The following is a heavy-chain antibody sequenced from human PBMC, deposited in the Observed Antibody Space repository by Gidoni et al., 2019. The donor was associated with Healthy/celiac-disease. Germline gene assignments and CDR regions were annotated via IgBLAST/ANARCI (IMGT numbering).Heavy chain of an antibody. CDR2: INHRGST. J-gene: IGHJ3*02. V-gene: IGHV4-34*01. CDR3: ARGPGFGGGPLQAFDI. Sequence: QVQLQQWGAGLLKPSETLSLTCAVSGGSFSGYYWSWIRQPPGKGLEWIREINHRGSTNYNPSLKSRVTISVDTSNNQFSLKLSSVTAADTAVYYCARGPGFGGGPLQAFDIWGQGTMVTVSS. CDR1: GGSFSGYY. D-gene: IGHD3-10*01.